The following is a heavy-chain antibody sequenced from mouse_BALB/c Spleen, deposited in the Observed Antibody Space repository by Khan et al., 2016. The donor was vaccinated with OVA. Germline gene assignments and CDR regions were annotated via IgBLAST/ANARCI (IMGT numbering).Heavy chain of an antibody. CDR2: INPSSGYT. J-gene: IGHJ2*01. CDR1: GYTFSTYW. Sequence: QVQLKQSGAELAKPGASVKMSCKASGYTFSTYWIHWVKQRPGQGLEWIGYINPSSGYTYYNPTFNDKATLTTNKSSNTAYMQLSSLTSEDSAVYYWARDRIDYWGQGTTLTVAS. CDR3: ARDRIDY. V-gene: IGHV1-7*01.